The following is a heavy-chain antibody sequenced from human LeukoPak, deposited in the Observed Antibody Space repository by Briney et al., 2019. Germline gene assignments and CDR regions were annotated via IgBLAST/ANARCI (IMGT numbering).Heavy chain of an antibody. CDR3: ARLTVSGQFDY. CDR2: IWYDGSNK. V-gene: IGHV3-33*01. Sequence: GGSLRLSCAASGFTFSSYGMHWVRQAPGKGLEWVAVIWYDGSNKYYADSVKGRFTISRDNSKNTLHLQMNSLRVEDTAVYYCARLTVSGQFDYWGQGTLVTVSS. CDR1: GFTFSSYG. J-gene: IGHJ4*02. D-gene: IGHD6-19*01.